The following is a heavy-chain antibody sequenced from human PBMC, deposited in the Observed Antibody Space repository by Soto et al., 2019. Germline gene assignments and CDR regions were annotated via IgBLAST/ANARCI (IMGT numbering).Heavy chain of an antibody. CDR1: GYSFTTYW. D-gene: IGHD3-3*01. Sequence: GDSLNISFEGSGYSFTTYWINWVRQMPGKGLEWMGKIDPSDSYINYSPSFQGHVSISLDKSISTAYLQWSSLRASDTAMYYCARGGVSTRTFDYWGQGTPVTVSS. CDR2: IDPSDSYI. J-gene: IGHJ4*02. CDR3: ARGGVSTRTFDY. V-gene: IGHV5-10-1*01.